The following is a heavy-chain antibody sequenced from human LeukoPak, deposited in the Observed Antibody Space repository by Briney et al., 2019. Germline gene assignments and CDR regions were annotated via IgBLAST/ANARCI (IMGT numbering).Heavy chain of an antibody. CDR3: ARESTTVTTRKSYYFDY. CDR2: ISSNGGST. Sequence: GGSLRLSCEASRFTFSSYAMHWVRKAPGKGLEYVSAISSNGGSTYYANSVKGRFTISRDNSKNTLYLQMGSLRAEDMAVYYCARESTTVTTRKSYYFDYWGQGTLVTVSS. D-gene: IGHD4-17*01. V-gene: IGHV3-64*01. CDR1: RFTFSSYA. J-gene: IGHJ4*02.